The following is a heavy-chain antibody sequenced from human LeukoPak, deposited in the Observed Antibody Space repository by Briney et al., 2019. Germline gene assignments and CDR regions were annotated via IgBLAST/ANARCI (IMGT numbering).Heavy chain of an antibody. J-gene: IGHJ5*02. D-gene: IGHD5-12*01. CDR3: ARGDQRVIVATTFDP. Sequence: GASVKVSCKASGYTFTSYDINWVRQATGQGLEWMGWMNPNSGNTGYAQKLQGRVTMTTDTSTSTAYMELRSLGSDDTAVYYCARGDQRVIVATTFDPWGQGTLVTVSS. CDR1: GYTFTSYD. CDR2: MNPNSGNT. V-gene: IGHV1-8*01.